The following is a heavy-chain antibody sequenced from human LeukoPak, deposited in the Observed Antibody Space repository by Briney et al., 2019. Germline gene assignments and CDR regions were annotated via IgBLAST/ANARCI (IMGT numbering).Heavy chain of an antibody. CDR1: GGSISSYY. Sequence: PSETLSLTCTVSGGSISSYYWSWIRQPPGKGLEWIGYIYYSGSTNYNPSLKSRVTISVDTSKNQFSLKLSSVTAADTAVYYCARVGRYCTNGVCYYAYWGQGTLVTVSS. V-gene: IGHV4-59*01. J-gene: IGHJ4*02. CDR3: ARVGRYCTNGVCYYAY. D-gene: IGHD2-8*01. CDR2: IYYSGST.